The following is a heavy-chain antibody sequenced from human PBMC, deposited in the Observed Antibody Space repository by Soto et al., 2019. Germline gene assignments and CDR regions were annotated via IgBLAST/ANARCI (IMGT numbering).Heavy chain of an antibody. Sequence: ASVKVSCKASGYTFTSYDINWVRQATGQGLEWMGWMNPNSGNTGYAQKFQGRVTMTRNTSISTAYMELSSLRSEDTAVYYCARQDPPNYYGSGSYYKSPAFDIWDQGTMVTVSS. J-gene: IGHJ3*02. CDR1: GYTFTSYD. CDR3: ARQDPPNYYGSGSYYKSPAFDI. CDR2: MNPNSGNT. D-gene: IGHD3-10*01. V-gene: IGHV1-8*01.